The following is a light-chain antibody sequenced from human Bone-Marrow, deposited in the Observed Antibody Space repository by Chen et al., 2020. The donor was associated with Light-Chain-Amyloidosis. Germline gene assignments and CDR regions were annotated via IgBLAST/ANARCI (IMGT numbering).Light chain of an antibody. J-gene: IGLJ2*01. CDR3: QSADSSGTYEVI. CDR1: DLPTKY. CDR2: RDT. Sequence: SYELTQPPSLSVSPGQTARLTCAGDDLPTKYAYCYQQKPGQAPVLVIHRDTERPSGISERFSGSSSGTTATLTISGVQAEDEADYHCQSADSSGTYEVIFGGGTKLTVL. V-gene: IGLV3-25*03.